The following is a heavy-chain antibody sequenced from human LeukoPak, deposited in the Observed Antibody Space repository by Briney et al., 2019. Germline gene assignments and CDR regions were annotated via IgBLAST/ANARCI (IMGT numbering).Heavy chain of an antibody. CDR2: ISAYNGNT. CDR3: ARGAYYDILTGYETVDAFDI. CDR1: GYTFTRYA. V-gene: IGHV1-18*01. J-gene: IGHJ3*02. Sequence: ASVKVSCKASGYTFTRYAITWVRQAPGQGPEWMERISAYNGNTNYAQKLQGRVTMTTDTSTSTAYMELRSLRSDDTAVYYCARGAYYDILTGYETVDAFDIWGQGTMVTVSS. D-gene: IGHD3-9*01.